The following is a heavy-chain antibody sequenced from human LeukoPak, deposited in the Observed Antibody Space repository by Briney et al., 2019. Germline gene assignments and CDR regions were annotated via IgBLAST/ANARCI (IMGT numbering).Heavy chain of an antibody. V-gene: IGHV3-7*04. CDR2: IKQDGSEK. CDR3: ARGSYGYLFLDY. Sequence: GGSLRLSCAASGFTFSSYWMSWVRQAPGKGLECVANIKQDGSEKYYVDSVKGRFTISRDNTENSLYLQMNSLSAEDTAVYYCARGSYGYLFLDYWGQGTLVTVSS. J-gene: IGHJ4*02. D-gene: IGHD5-18*01. CDR1: GFTFSSYW.